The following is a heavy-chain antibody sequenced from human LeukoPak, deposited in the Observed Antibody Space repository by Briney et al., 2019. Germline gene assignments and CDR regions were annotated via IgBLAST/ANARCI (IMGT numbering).Heavy chain of an antibody. Sequence: SETLSLTCTVSGGSISRYYWSWIRQPPGKGLEWIGYIYYSGSTNYNPSLKSRVTISVDTSKNQFSLKLSSVTAADTAVYYCARYSSSLRTRFDPWGQGTLVTVSS. V-gene: IGHV4-59*01. CDR3: ARYSSSLRTRFDP. CDR1: GGSISRYY. D-gene: IGHD6-6*01. J-gene: IGHJ5*02. CDR2: IYYSGST.